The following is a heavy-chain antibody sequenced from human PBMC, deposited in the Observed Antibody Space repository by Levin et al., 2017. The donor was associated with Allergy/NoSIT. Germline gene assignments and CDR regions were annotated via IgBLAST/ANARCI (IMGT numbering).Heavy chain of an antibody. Sequence: SETLSLTCTVSGGSISSSSYYWGWIRQPPGKGLEWIGSIYYSGSTYYNPSLKSRVTISVDTSKNQFSLKLSSVTAADTAVYYCARHNWRGVVYGDYLYYFDYWGQGTLVTVSS. CDR3: ARHNWRGVVYGDYLYYFDY. CDR1: GGSISSSSYY. CDR2: IYYSGST. D-gene: IGHD4-17*01. J-gene: IGHJ4*02. V-gene: IGHV4-39*01.